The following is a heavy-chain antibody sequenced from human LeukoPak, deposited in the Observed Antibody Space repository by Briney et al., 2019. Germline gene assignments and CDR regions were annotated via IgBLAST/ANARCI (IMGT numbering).Heavy chain of an antibody. CDR1: GFTFSSYS. CDR2: ISSSSSYI. Sequence: GGSLRLSCAASGFTFSSYSMNWVRQAPGKGLKWVSSISSSSSYIYYADSVKGRFTISRDNAKNSLYLQMNSLRAGDTAVYYCARVANGRSSWYFQHWGQGTLVTVSS. CDR3: ARVANGRSSWYFQH. J-gene: IGHJ1*01. D-gene: IGHD6-13*01. V-gene: IGHV3-21*01.